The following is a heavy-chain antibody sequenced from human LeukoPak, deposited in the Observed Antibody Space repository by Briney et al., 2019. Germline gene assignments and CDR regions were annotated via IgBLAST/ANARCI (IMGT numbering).Heavy chain of an antibody. J-gene: IGHJ6*03. CDR2: IYYSGST. V-gene: IGHV4-59*01. Sequence: PSETLSLTCTVSGGSISSYYWSWIRQPPGKGLEWIGYIYYSGSTNYNPSPKSRVTISVDTSKNQFSLKLSSVTAADTAVYYCARAGYGYGDYYYYYYMDVWGKGTTVTVSS. D-gene: IGHD4-17*01. CDR1: GGSISSYY. CDR3: ARAGYGYGDYYYYYYMDV.